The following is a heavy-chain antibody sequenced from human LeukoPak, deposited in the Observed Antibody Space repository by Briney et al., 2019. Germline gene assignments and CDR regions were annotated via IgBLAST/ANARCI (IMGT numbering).Heavy chain of an antibody. J-gene: IGHJ4*02. CDR1: GFTFSSYA. CDR2: ISGSGGST. Sequence: GGSLRLSCAASGFTFSSYAMSWVRQAPGKGLEWVSAISGSGGSTYYADSVEGRFTISRDNSKNTLYLQMNSLRAEDTAVYYCAKDLTYYYDSSGHDYWGQGTLVTVSS. V-gene: IGHV3-23*01. D-gene: IGHD3-22*01. CDR3: AKDLTYYYDSSGHDY.